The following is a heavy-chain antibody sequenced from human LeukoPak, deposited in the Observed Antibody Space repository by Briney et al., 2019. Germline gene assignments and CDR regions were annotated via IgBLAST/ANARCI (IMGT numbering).Heavy chain of an antibody. CDR1: VGSINNYY. J-gene: IGHJ3*02. CDR3: ARGRYCSADICSGGDAFDI. D-gene: IGHD2-15*01. Sequence: SETLSLTCTVSVGSINNYYWSWIRHPAGKGLEWIGRIYTRGSTNYNPSLTSRVSMSVDTSKNQCSLKLSSVTAADTAVYYCARGRYCSADICSGGDAFDIWGQGTMVSVSS. CDR2: IYTRGST. V-gene: IGHV4-4*07.